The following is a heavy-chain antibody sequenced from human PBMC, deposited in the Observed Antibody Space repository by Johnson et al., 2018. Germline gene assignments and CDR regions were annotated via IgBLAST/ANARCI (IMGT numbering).Heavy chain of an antibody. J-gene: IGHJ1*01. V-gene: IGHV3-30-3*01. D-gene: IGHD6-19*01. CDR3: VRASAAVAGTPCQH. CDR2: ISFDGSNK. CDR1: GFTFNNYA. Sequence: QLVQSGGGVVQPGRSLRLSCAASGFTFNNYAMHWVRQAPGKGLEWVAVISFDGSNKYYADSMKGRFTISRDNAKNSLYLQMNSLRAEDTAVDYGVRASAAVAGTPCQHWGQGTLVTVSS.